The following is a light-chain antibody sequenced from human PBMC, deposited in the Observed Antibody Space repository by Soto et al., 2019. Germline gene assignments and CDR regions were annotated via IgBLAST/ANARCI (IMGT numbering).Light chain of an antibody. Sequence: QPALTQPPYASGSPGQSVTISCTGTSSDVGGYNYVSWYQQHPGKAPKLMIYEVSKRPSGVPDRFSGSKSGNTASLTVSGLQAEDEADYYCSSYAGSNNSWVFGGGTKVTVL. J-gene: IGLJ3*02. CDR3: SSYAGSNNSWV. V-gene: IGLV2-8*01. CDR2: EVS. CDR1: SSDVGGYNY.